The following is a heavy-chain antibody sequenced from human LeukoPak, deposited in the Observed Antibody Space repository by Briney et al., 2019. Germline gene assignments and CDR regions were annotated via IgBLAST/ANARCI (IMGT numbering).Heavy chain of an antibody. V-gene: IGHV4-59*01. CDR3: ARVWNSSGWYVDWFDP. D-gene: IGHD6-19*01. CDR2: IYYSGST. Sequence: PSETLFLTCTVSGGSISSYYWSWIRQPPGKGLEWIGYIYYSGSTNYNPSLKSRVTISVDTSKNQFSLKLSSVTAADTAVYYCARVWNSSGWYVDWFDPWGQGTLVTVSS. J-gene: IGHJ5*02. CDR1: GGSISSYY.